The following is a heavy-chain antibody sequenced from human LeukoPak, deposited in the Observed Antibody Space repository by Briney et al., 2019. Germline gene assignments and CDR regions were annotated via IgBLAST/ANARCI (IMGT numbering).Heavy chain of an antibody. CDR3: ARGSGDGDYVYYY. V-gene: IGHV1-8*03. CDR2: MNPNSGNT. Sequence: ASVKVSCKASGYTFTGYYIHWVRQAPGQGLEWMGWMNPNSGNTGYAQKFQGRVTITRNTSISTAYMELSSLRSEDTAVYYCARGSGDGDYVYYYWGQGTLVTVSS. J-gene: IGHJ4*02. D-gene: IGHD4-17*01. CDR1: GYTFTGYY.